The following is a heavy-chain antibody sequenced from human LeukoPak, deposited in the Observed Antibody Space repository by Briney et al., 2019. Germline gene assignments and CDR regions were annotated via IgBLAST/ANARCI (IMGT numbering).Heavy chain of an antibody. CDR2: MNPNSGNT. J-gene: IGHJ6*02. V-gene: IGHV1-8*01. CDR3: ARAGSYSSSWYIPRYYYYGMDV. D-gene: IGHD6-13*01. Sequence: ASVKVSCKASGYTFTSYEINWVRQATGQGLEWMGWMNPNSGNTGYAQKFQGRVTMTRNTSKSTAYMELSSLRSEDTALYSCARAGSYSSSWYIPRYYYYGMDVWGQGTTVTVSS. CDR1: GYTFTSYE.